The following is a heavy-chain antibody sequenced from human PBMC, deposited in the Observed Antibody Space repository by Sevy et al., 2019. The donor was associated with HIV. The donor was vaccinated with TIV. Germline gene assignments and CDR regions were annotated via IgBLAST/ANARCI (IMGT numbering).Heavy chain of an antibody. CDR2: ISGSGGGT. Sequence: GGSLRLSCAASGFTFSSYAMSWVRQAPGKGLEWVSAISGSGGGTYYADSVKGRFTISRDNSKNTLYLQMNSLRAEDTAVYFCATEQQPPYYSKDVWGKGTTVTVSS. J-gene: IGHJ6*03. D-gene: IGHD6-13*01. V-gene: IGHV3-23*01. CDR1: GFTFSSYA. CDR3: ATEQQPPYYSKDV.